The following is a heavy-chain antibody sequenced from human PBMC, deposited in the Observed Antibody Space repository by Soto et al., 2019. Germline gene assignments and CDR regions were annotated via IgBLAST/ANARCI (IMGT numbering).Heavy chain of an antibody. J-gene: IGHJ5*02. D-gene: IGHD2-21*02. Sequence: GGSLRLSCAASGFPFSTYIMNWVRQAPGKGLEWVSYISISSSTIYYADSVKGRFTISRDNAKNSLFLQMNSLRAEDTAVYYCARVLVFYGGFDPWGQGTLVTVSS. CDR3: ARVLVFYGGFDP. V-gene: IGHV3-48*01. CDR2: ISISSSTI. CDR1: GFPFSTYI.